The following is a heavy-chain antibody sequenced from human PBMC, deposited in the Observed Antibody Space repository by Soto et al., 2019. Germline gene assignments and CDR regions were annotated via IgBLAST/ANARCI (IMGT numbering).Heavy chain of an antibody. CDR3: TREEYCSGGSCYSSWFDP. CDR1: GFTFGDYA. CDR2: IRSKAYGGTT. D-gene: IGHD2-15*01. Sequence: GGSLRLSCTASGFTFGDYAMSWFRQAPGKGLEWVGFIRSKAYGGTTEYAASVKGRFTISRDDSKSIAYLQMNSLKTEDTAVYYCTREEYCSGGSCYSSWFDPWGQGTLVTVSS. J-gene: IGHJ5*02. V-gene: IGHV3-49*03.